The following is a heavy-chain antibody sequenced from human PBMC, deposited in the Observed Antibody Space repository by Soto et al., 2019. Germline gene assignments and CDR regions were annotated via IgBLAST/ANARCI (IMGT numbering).Heavy chain of an antibody. J-gene: IGHJ4*02. V-gene: IGHV1-69*01. CDR1: GDSFSSYA. D-gene: IGHD2-15*01. CDR2: IIPILTTA. CDR3: ARKAGGGNYYILDF. Sequence: QVQVVQTGAEVKKPGSSVKVSCKVSGDSFSSYAISWVRQAPGHGLEWMGGIIPILTTANYAQKFQDSVTITADESTSTAYMEVSSLTSEDTAVYYCARKAGGGNYYILDFWGQGTLVTVSS.